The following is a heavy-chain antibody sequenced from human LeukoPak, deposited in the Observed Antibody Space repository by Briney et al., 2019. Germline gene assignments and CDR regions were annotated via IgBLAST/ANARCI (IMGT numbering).Heavy chain of an antibody. Sequence: PGGSLRLSCAASGFTVGSNYMNWVRQAPGKGLEWVSVIHSGGTTYYADSVKGRFTISRDNFKNTLYLQMNSLRAEDTAMYHCARAWTGRYCSGGSCYRLYYFDYWGQGTLVTVSS. CDR2: IHSGGTT. J-gene: IGHJ4*02. CDR3: ARAWTGRYCSGGSCYRLYYFDY. D-gene: IGHD2-15*01. V-gene: IGHV3-53*01. CDR1: GFTVGSNY.